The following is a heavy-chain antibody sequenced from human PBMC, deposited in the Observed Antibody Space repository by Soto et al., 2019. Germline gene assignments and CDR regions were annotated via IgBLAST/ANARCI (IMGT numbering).Heavy chain of an antibody. CDR2: IKQDGSEK. V-gene: IGHV3-7*01. CDR1: GFTFSSYW. D-gene: IGHD3-9*01. CDR3: ARESYDILTGYFLHY. Sequence: GGSLRLSCAASGFTFSSYWMSWVRQAPGKGLEWVANIKQDGSEKYYVDSVKGRFTISRDNAKNSLYLQMNSLRAEDTAVYYCARESYDILTGYFLHYWGQGTLVTVSS. J-gene: IGHJ4*02.